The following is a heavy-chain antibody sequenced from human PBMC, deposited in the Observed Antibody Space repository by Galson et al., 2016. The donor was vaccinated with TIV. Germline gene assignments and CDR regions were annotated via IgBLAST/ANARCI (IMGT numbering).Heavy chain of an antibody. CDR2: IDPTDSYT. D-gene: IGHD5/OR15-5a*01. Sequence: QSGAEVKKPGESLTISCKGSGYSFTNYWINWVRQMPGKGLEWMGRIDPTDSYTNYSPSFEGHVTISADKSISTAFLQWSSLKASDTAIYFCARGVSTGSGWLDPWGQGTLVTVSS. V-gene: IGHV5-10-1*01. J-gene: IGHJ5*02. CDR3: ARGVSTGSGWLDP. CDR1: GYSFTNYW.